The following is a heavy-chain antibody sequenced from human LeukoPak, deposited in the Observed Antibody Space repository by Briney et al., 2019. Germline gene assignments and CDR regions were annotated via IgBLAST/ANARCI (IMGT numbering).Heavy chain of an antibody. CDR3: ARERWGIVVLYYFDY. D-gene: IGHD2-15*01. V-gene: IGHV3-48*02. J-gene: IGHJ4*02. CDR2: ISSSSSTI. CDR1: GFTFSGYS. Sequence: GGSLTLSCAASGFTFSGYSMNWVRQAPGKGLEWVSYISSSSSTIYYADSVKGRFTISRDNAKNSLYLQMNSLRDEDTAVYYCARERWGIVVLYYFDYWGQGTLVTVSS.